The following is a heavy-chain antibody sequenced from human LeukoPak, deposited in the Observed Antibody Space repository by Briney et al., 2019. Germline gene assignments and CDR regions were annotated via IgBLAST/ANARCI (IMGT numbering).Heavy chain of an antibody. Sequence: PGGSLRLSCAASGFTFSSYWMHWVRQVPGKGLVWVSRINTDGSSTTYADSVKGRFTISRDNTENTLYLQMSSLRAEDTAVYYCAREWKKTGAFDHWGRGTLVAVSS. J-gene: IGHJ4*02. V-gene: IGHV3-74*01. CDR3: AREWKKTGAFDH. D-gene: IGHD1-1*01. CDR2: INTDGSST. CDR1: GFTFSSYW.